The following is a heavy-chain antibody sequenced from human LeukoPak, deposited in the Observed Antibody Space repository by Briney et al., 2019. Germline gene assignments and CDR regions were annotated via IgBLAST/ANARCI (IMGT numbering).Heavy chain of an antibody. J-gene: IGHJ4*02. CDR3: ASEGIGVAGTYDN. CDR2: IQYDGIYK. Sequence: GGSLRLSCAASGFTLSRYGMHWVRQAPGKGLEWVAFIQYDGIYKNYRDSVRGRFTISRDNSRNTLYLQMSSLRLEDAAVYYCASEGIGVAGTYDNWGQGTLVTVSS. CDR1: GFTLSRYG. V-gene: IGHV3-30*02. D-gene: IGHD6-19*01.